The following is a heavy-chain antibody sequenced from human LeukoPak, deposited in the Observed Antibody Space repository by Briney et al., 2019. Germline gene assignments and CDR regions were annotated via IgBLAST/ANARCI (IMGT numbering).Heavy chain of an antibody. Sequence: GGSLGLSCAASGFTFSNAWMSWVRQAPGKGLEWVGRIKTNSDGGTTDYAAPVKGRFTISRDDSKNTLDLQMNSLKTEDTAVYYCITGRAARRSLDIWGQGTMVTVSS. CDR2: IKTNSDGGTT. D-gene: IGHD6-13*01. CDR1: GFTFSNAW. CDR3: ITGRAARRSLDI. J-gene: IGHJ3*02. V-gene: IGHV3-15*01.